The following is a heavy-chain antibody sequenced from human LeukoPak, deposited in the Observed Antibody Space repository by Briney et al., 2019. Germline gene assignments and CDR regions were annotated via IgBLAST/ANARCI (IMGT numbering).Heavy chain of an antibody. CDR2: IYYSGST. V-gene: IGHV4-59*01. CDR3: ARVVVVAATGDYYGMDG. D-gene: IGHD2-15*01. Sequence: SETLSLTCTVSGGSISGYYWSWIRQPPGKGLEWIGYIYYSGSTNYNPSLKSRVTISVDTSKNQFSLKLSSVTAADTAVYYCARVVVVAATGDYYGMDGWGQGTTVTVSS. J-gene: IGHJ6*02. CDR1: GGSISGYY.